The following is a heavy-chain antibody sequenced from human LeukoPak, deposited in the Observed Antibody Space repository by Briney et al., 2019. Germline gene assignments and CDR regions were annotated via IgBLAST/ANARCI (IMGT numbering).Heavy chain of an antibody. CDR1: GFTFDDYA. Sequence: PGGSLRLSCAASGFTFDDYAMHWVRQAPGKGLEWVSGISWNSGSIGYADSVKGRFTISRDNAKNSLYLQMNSLRAEDTALYYCAKDMSDSSYYYGMDVWGQGTTVTVSS. V-gene: IGHV3-9*01. D-gene: IGHD6-13*01. CDR3: AKDMSDSSYYYGMDV. J-gene: IGHJ6*02. CDR2: ISWNSGSI.